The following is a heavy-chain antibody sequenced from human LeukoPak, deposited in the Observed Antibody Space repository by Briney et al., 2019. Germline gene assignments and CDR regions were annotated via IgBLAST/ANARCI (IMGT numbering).Heavy chain of an antibody. CDR2: ISSNGGST. J-gene: IGHJ3*02. V-gene: IGHV3-64D*09. Sequence: PGGSLRLSCSASGXTFSSYAMHWVRQAPGKGLEYVSAISSNGGSTYYADSVKGRFTISRDNSKNTLYLQMSSLRAEDTAVYYCARVHWGNYYLNAFDIWGQGTMVTVSS. D-gene: IGHD3-10*01. CDR3: ARVHWGNYYLNAFDI. CDR1: GXTFSSYA.